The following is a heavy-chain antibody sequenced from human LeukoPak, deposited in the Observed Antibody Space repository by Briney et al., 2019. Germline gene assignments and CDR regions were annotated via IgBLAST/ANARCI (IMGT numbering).Heavy chain of an antibody. V-gene: IGHV3-33*01. J-gene: IGHJ6*03. CDR2: IWYDGNNK. Sequence: GGSLRLSCAASGFTFSSYGMHWVRQAPGKGLEWVAVIWYDGNNKYYADSVKGRFTISRDNSKNTLYLQMNSLRAEDTAVYYCARSGSGSYYNAPLDYYYYMDVWGKGTTVTVSS. CDR3: ARSGSGSYYNAPLDYYYYMDV. CDR1: GFTFSSYG. D-gene: IGHD3-10*01.